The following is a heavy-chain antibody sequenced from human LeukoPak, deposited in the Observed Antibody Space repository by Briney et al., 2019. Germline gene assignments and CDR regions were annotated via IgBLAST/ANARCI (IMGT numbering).Heavy chain of an antibody. D-gene: IGHD4-17*01. J-gene: IGHJ4*02. V-gene: IGHV3-23*01. CDR1: GFNLSPFG. CDR3: AKEWGVDYGLRY. Sequence: GGSLTLYCAASGFNLSPFGMSWVRQAPGKGLEGVSAISGSGGSTYYADSVKGRFTISRDNSKNTLYLQMNSLRADDTAVYYCAKEWGVDYGLRYWGQGTLVTVSS. CDR2: ISGSGGST.